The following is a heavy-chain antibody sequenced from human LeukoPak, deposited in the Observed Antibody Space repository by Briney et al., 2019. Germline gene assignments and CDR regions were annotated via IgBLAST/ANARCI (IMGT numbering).Heavy chain of an antibody. V-gene: IGHV4-39*01. Sequence: SETLSLTCTVSGGSISSSSYYWGWIRQPPGKGLEWIGSIYYSGSTYYNPSLKSRVTISVDTSKNQFSLKLSSVTAADTAVYYCARVVGASDYWGQGTLVTVSS. CDR2: IYYSGST. D-gene: IGHD1-26*01. CDR3: ARVVGASDY. J-gene: IGHJ4*02. CDR1: GGSISSSSYY.